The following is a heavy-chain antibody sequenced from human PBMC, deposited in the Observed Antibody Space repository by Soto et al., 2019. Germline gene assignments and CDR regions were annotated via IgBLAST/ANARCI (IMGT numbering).Heavy chain of an antibody. D-gene: IGHD1-7*01. CDR2: IYSDDEK. Sequence: QITLKESGPTLMKPTQTLTLTCTFSRFSLSSGGVGVGWIRQPPGKALEWLVFIYSDDEKRYSPSLKGRLTITKDASKNQVVLIMTNMDTVDTATYYCAHSSSATWNFHYWGQGILVTVSS. CDR3: AHSSSATWNFHY. J-gene: IGHJ4*02. CDR1: RFSLSSGGVG. V-gene: IGHV2-5*02.